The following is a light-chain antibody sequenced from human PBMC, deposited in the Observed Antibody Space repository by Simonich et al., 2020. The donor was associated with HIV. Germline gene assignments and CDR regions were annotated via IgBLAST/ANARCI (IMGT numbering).Light chain of an antibody. J-gene: IGLJ3*02. CDR3: SSYTTSSTWV. Sequence: QSALTQPASVSGSPGQSITISCAGTSSDLGPYKYVSWYQQHPGKAPKLMIYDVKKRPSGVSNRFSGSKPGNTASLTISGLQAEDEADYYCSSYTTSSTWVFGGGTKLTVL. V-gene: IGLV2-14*03. CDR2: DVK. CDR1: SSDLGPYKY.